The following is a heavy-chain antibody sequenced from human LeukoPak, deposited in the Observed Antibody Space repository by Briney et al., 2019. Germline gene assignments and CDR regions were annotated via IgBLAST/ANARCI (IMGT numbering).Heavy chain of an antibody. D-gene: IGHD3-3*01. CDR2: IYTSGST. CDR1: GGSISSYY. V-gene: IGHV4-4*07. CDR3: ARGPYDFWSGYYGLRNYYYFDY. Sequence: PSETLSLTCTVSGGSISSYYWSWIRQPAGKGLEWIGRIYTSGSTNYSPSLKSRVTMSVDTSKNQFSLKLSSVTAADTAVYYCARGPYDFWSGYYGLRNYYYFDYWGQGTLVTVSS. J-gene: IGHJ4*02.